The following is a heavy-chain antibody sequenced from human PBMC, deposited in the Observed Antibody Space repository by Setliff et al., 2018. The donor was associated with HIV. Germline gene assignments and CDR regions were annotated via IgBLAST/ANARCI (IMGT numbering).Heavy chain of an antibody. Sequence: SETLSLTCTVSGGSISNYYWSWIRQPPGKGLEWIAYIYSSGSLNYNPSPKSRVTISVDTSKNQFSLELSSVTAADTAVFYCARSGGNWYFNLWGRGTLVTVSS. CDR2: IYSSGSL. CDR3: ARSGGNWYFNL. CDR1: GGSISNYY. J-gene: IGHJ2*01. V-gene: IGHV4-59*08. D-gene: IGHD3-10*01.